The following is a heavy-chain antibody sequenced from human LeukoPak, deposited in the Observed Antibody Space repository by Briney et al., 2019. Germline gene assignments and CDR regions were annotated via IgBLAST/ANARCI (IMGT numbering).Heavy chain of an antibody. Sequence: GGSLRLSCAASGFTFMSYEVNWVRQARGKGLDWVSYISRSGSTIYYADSVKGRFTISRDNSKNTLYLQMNSLKAEDTAIYYCAKDPTDFDSSGQTYFDYWGQGTLVTVSS. CDR3: AKDPTDFDSSGQTYFDY. CDR2: ISRSGSTI. V-gene: IGHV3-48*03. CDR1: GFTFMSYE. J-gene: IGHJ4*02. D-gene: IGHD3-22*01.